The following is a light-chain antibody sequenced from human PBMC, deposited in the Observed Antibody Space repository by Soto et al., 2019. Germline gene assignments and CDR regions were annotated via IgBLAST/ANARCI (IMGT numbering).Light chain of an antibody. CDR3: QQYGSSLFT. CDR1: QSVSSSY. Sequence: EIGLTQSPGTLSLSPGERATLSFRASQSVSSSYLAWYQQKPGQAPRLLIYGASSKATGIPDRFSGSGSGTDFTLTISRLEPEDFAVYYCQQYGSSLFTFGPGTKVDIK. CDR2: GAS. J-gene: IGKJ3*01. V-gene: IGKV3-20*01.